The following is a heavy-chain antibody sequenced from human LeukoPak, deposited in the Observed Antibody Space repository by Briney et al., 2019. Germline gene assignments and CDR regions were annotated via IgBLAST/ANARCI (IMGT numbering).Heavy chain of an antibody. Sequence: GGSLRLSCAASGFTFSHFWMNWVRQAPGKGLEWVGRIKSKTDGGTTDYAAPVKGRFTISRDDSKNTLYLQMNSLKTEDTAVYYCSTTYYYDSSEGYWGQGTLVTVSS. D-gene: IGHD3-22*01. CDR3: STTYYYDSSEGY. CDR1: GFTFSHFW. CDR2: IKSKTDGGTT. J-gene: IGHJ4*02. V-gene: IGHV3-15*07.